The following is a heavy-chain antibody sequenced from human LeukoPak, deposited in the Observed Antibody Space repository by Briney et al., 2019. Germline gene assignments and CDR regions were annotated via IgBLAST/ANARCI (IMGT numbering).Heavy chain of an antibody. V-gene: IGHV4-59*01. CDR1: GFTFSDYY. CDR2: IYYSGST. Sequence: GSLRLSCLASGFTFSDYYMSWVRQAPGKGLEWIGYIYYSGSTNYNPSLKSRVTISVDTSKNQFSLKLSSVTAADTAVYYCARNWEFGEFDYWGQGTLVTVSS. J-gene: IGHJ4*02. CDR3: ARNWEFGEFDY. D-gene: IGHD1-26*01.